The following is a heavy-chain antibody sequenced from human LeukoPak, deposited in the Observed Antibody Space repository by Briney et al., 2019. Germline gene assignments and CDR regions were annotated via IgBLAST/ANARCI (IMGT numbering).Heavy chain of an antibody. V-gene: IGHV3-30*04. CDR2: ISLDGHGK. CDR1: RFTLRSYA. D-gene: IGHD6-6*01. J-gene: IGHJ4*02. Sequence: GRSLRLSCAASRFTLRSYAMHWVRQAPGKGLEWVAVISLDGHGKYYADSVQGRFTISRDNSKNTLYLQMDSLRVEDTAVYYCARVLGQLPPLWDQGTLVTVSA. CDR3: ARVLGQLPPL.